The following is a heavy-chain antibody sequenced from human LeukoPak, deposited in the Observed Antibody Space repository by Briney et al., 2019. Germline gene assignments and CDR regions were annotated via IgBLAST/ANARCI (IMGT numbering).Heavy chain of an antibody. CDR1: GGSISSSSYY. CDR3: ARDLTGINKAFDI. CDR2: IYYSGST. D-gene: IGHD1-14*01. J-gene: IGHJ3*02. Sequence: SETLSLTCTVSGGSISSSSYYWGWIRQPPGKGLEWIGSIYYSGSTYYNPSLKSRVTISIDTSKNQLSLKVNSVTAADTAVYYCARDLTGINKAFDIWGQGTMVTVSS. V-gene: IGHV4-39*07.